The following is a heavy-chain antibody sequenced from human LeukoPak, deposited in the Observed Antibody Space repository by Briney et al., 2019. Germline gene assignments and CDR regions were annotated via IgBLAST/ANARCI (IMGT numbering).Heavy chain of an antibody. J-gene: IGHJ1*01. CDR3: ATNNRDYYDSSGYYYVAEYFQH. V-gene: IGHV3-48*03. D-gene: IGHD3-22*01. CDR1: GFTFSRYE. Sequence: GGSLRLSCAASGFTFSRYEMNWVRQAPGKGLEWVSYISRSGDTIYFADSVKGRFTISRDNAKNSLYLQMSILRAEDTAVYYCATNNRDYYDSSGYYYVAEYFQHWGQGTLVTVSS. CDR2: ISRSGDTI.